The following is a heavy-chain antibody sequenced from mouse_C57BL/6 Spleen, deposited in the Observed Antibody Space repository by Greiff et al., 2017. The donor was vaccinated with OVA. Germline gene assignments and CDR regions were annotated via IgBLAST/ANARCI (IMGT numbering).Heavy chain of an antibody. CDR2: LSYDGSN. V-gene: IGHV3-6*01. D-gene: IGHD1-1*01. CDR3: ASTTVVATRGLFLDY. Sequence: EVQLQESGPGLVKPSQSLSLTCSVTGYSITSGYYWNWIRQFPGNKLEWMGYLSYDGSNNYNPSLKNRISITRDTSKHQFFLKLNSVTTEDTATYYCASTTVVATRGLFLDYWGQGTTRTVSS. CDR1: GYSITSGYY. J-gene: IGHJ2*01.